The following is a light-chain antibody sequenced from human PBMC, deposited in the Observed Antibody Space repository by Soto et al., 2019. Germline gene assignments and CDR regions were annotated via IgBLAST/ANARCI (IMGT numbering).Light chain of an antibody. CDR3: QQSYSTLIT. V-gene: IGKV1-39*01. J-gene: IGKJ5*01. CDR2: AAS. Sequence: DIQMTQSPSSLSASVGDRVTITCRASQSISSYLNWYQQKPGKAPKLLIYAASRLQSGVPSRFSGSGSGTDFNLTISSLQPEDFATDYCQQSYSTLITFGRGTRLDIK. CDR1: QSISSY.